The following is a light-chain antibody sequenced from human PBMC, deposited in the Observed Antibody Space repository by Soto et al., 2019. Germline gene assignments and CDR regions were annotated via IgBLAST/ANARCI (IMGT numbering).Light chain of an antibody. V-gene: IGKV1-9*01. CDR3: QQLDSYPIT. J-gene: IGKJ5*01. Sequence: DIQLTQSPSFLSASVGDRVTITCRASQGISSYFAWYQQKQGKAPKILIYAASTLQSGVPSRFSGRGSGTEFTLTISSLQPEDFATYYCQQLDSYPITFGQGTLLEI. CDR1: QGISSY. CDR2: AAS.